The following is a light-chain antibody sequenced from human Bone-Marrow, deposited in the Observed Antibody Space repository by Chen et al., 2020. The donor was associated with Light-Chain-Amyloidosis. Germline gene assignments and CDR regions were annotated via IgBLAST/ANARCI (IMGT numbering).Light chain of an antibody. Sequence: QSALTQPASVSGSPGPSITISCAGTSSDVGGYNFVSWYQQNAGKVPRLIIYEVNHRPPGVSSRFSASKSGNTASLTISGLQTEDEGDYYCSSYRSGSYVLFGGGTKLTVL. V-gene: IGLV2-14*01. CDR2: EVN. CDR3: SSYRSGSYVL. CDR1: SSDVGGYNF. J-gene: IGLJ2*01.